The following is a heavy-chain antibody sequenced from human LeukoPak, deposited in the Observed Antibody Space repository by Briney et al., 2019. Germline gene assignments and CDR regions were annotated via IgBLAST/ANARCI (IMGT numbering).Heavy chain of an antibody. Sequence: ASVKVSCKASGYTFTGYYMHWVRQAPGQGLEWMGWSNPNGGGTIYAQKFQGRVTMTRDTSISTAYMELSRLRSDDTAVYYCAREKVWLLEPNAFDIWGQGTMVTVSS. D-gene: IGHD3-22*01. V-gene: IGHV1-2*02. J-gene: IGHJ3*02. CDR2: SNPNGGGT. CDR3: AREKVWLLEPNAFDI. CDR1: GYTFTGYY.